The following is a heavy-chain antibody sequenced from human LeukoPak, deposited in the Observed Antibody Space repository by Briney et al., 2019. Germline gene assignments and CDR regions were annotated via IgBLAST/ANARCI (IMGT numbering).Heavy chain of an antibody. Sequence: SETLSLTCAVYGGSFSGYYWSWIRQPPGKGLEWIGEINHSGSTNYNPSLKSRVTISVDTSKNQFSLKLSSVTAADTAVYYCARRGYSYGYYFDYWGQGTLVTVSS. CDR1: GGSFSGYY. D-gene: IGHD5-18*01. CDR2: INHSGST. V-gene: IGHV4-34*01. CDR3: ARRGYSYGYYFDY. J-gene: IGHJ4*02.